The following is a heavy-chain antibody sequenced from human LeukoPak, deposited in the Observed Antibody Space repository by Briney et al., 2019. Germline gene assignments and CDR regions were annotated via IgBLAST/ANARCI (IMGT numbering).Heavy chain of an antibody. CDR3: ARTRYAVGAKKEVWEDWYFDL. CDR1: GFTFSSYA. CDR2: ISYDGSNK. Sequence: ERSLRLSCAASGFTFSSYAMHWVRQAPGKGLEWVAVISYDGSNKYYADSVKGRFTISRDNSKNTLYLQMNSLRAEDTAVYYCARTRYAVGAKKEVWEDWYFDLWGRGTLVTVSS. J-gene: IGHJ2*01. V-gene: IGHV3-30-3*01. D-gene: IGHD1-26*01.